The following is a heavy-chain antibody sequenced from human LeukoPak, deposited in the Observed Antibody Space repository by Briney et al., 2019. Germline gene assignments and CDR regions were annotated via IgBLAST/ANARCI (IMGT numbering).Heavy chain of an antibody. CDR3: ARDCRGYSYGCDDAFDI. V-gene: IGHV1-18*04. Sequence: GASVKVSCKASGYTFTSYGISWVRQAPGQGLEWMGWISAYNGNTNYAQKLQGRVTMTTDTSTSTAYMELRSLRSDDTAVYYCARDCRGYSYGCDDAFDIWSQGTMVTVSS. J-gene: IGHJ3*02. D-gene: IGHD5-18*01. CDR2: ISAYNGNT. CDR1: GYTFTSYG.